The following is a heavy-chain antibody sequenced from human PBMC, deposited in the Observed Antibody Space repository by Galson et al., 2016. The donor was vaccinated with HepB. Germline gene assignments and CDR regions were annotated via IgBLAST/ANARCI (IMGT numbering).Heavy chain of an antibody. D-gene: IGHD3-22*01. J-gene: IGHJ4*02. V-gene: IGHV3-23*01. Sequence: LRLSCADSGFTFSSYAMSWVRQAPGKGLAWVSGISASGRGTYYADSVKGRFTISRDNSKNILYLQMNSLRAEDTAVYYCARNYYDSSGYDYWGQGTLVTVSS. CDR3: ARNYYDSSGYDY. CDR2: ISASGRGT. CDR1: GFTFSSYA.